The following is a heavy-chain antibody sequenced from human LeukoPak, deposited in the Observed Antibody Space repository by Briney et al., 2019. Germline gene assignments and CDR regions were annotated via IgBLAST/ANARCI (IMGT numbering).Heavy chain of an antibody. J-gene: IGHJ6*02. Sequence: GGSLRLSCAASGFTFSSYATSWVRQAPGKGLEWVSAISGNGGSTYYADSVKGRFTISRDISKNTLYLQMNSLRAEDTAVYYCAKPPPSSYYYYYGMDVWGQGTTVTVSS. CDR1: GFTFSSYA. CDR2: ISGNGGST. CDR3: AKPPPSSYYYYYGMDV. D-gene: IGHD6-13*01. V-gene: IGHV3-23*01.